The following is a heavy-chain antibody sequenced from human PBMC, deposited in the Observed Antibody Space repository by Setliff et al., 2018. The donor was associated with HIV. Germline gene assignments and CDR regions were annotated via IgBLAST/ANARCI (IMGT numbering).Heavy chain of an antibody. CDR1: GYSIKSGYY. V-gene: IGHV4-38-2*02. CDR2: IFHTGST. J-gene: IGHJ4*02. D-gene: IGHD6-13*01. CDR3: ATYSSSWPDY. Sequence: SETLSLTCTVSGYSIKSGYYWGWIRQPPGRGLEWIGSIFHTGSTYYNPSLKSRITISVDTSKNQFSLKLSSVTAADTSVYYCATYSSSWPDYWGQGTLVTVSS.